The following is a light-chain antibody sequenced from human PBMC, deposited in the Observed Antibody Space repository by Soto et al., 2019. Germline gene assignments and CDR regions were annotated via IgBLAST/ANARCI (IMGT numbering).Light chain of an antibody. V-gene: IGLV2-14*03. CDR2: DVS. J-gene: IGLJ2*01. CDR1: SGDVGGYTY. Sequence: QSALTQPASVSGSPGQSITISCTGTSGDVGGYTYVSWYQQHPGKAPKLIIYDVSNRPSGVSNRFSGSKSGNTASLTISGLQAEDEADYYCSSYTSSSTLAFGGGTKLTVL. CDR3: SSYTSSSTLA.